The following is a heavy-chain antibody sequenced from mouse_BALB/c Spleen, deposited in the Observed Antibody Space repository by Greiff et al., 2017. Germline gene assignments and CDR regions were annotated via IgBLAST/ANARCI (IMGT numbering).Heavy chain of an antibody. CDR3: ARSDYDSAMDY. CDR2: ISSGSSTI. Sequence: EVMLVESGGGLVQPGGSRKLSCAASGFTFSSFGMHWVRQAPEKGLEWVAYISSGSSTIYYADTVKGRFTISRDNPKNTLFLQMTSLRSEDTAMYYCARSDYDSAMDYWGQGTSVTVSS. D-gene: IGHD1-1*01. CDR1: GFTFSSFG. J-gene: IGHJ4*01. V-gene: IGHV5-17*02.